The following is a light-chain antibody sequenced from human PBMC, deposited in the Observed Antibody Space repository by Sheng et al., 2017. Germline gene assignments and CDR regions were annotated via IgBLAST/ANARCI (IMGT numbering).Light chain of an antibody. CDR2: QDS. CDR1: KLGYKF. Sequence: SYEVTQPPSVSVSPGQTATITCSGDKLGYKFTTWYQQKPGQSPTLVXYQDSKRPSGIPERFSGSNSGNTATLTISETQAVDEADYYCQAWDSTTGVFGPGTRVTVL. CDR3: QAWDSTTGV. V-gene: IGLV3-1*01. J-gene: IGLJ1*01.